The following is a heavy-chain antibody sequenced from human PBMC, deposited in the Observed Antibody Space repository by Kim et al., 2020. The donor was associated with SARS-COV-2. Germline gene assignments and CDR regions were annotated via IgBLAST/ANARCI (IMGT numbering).Heavy chain of an antibody. CDR3: AKCQYSYGSDAFDI. V-gene: IGHV3-23*01. J-gene: IGHJ3*02. CDR1: GFTFSNYA. CDR2: IRGGGANP. D-gene: IGHD5-18*01. Sequence: RGSLRLSCAASGFTFSNYAMNWVRQAPGKGLEWVSGIRGGGANPKYADSVKGRFTISRDNSKNTLYLQMNSLRGDDTALYYCAKCQYSYGSDAFDIWGQGTLVSVSS.